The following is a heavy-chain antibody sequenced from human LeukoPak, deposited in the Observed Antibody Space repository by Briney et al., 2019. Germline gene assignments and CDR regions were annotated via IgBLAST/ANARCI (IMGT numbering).Heavy chain of an antibody. CDR2: INGDGNNV. CDR3: AAGPAGNGHLSSY. Sequence: GGSLRLSCAASGFSFNNYWLHWVRQVPGKGLMWVSRINGDGNNVNYADSVKGRFTISRDNAKNTLHLQMNSLRAEDTAVYYCAAGPAGNGHLSSYWGQGTRVTVSS. D-gene: IGHD1-1*01. CDR1: GFSFNNYW. V-gene: IGHV3-74*01. J-gene: IGHJ4*02.